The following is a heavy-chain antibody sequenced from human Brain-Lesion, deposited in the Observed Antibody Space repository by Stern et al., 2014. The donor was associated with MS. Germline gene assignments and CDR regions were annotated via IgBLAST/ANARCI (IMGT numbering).Heavy chain of an antibody. V-gene: IGHV4-31*03. CDR1: GGSVSSGGYF. CDR3: ARNPALWYFDL. CDR2: VYYSGSI. J-gene: IGHJ2*01. D-gene: IGHD3-3*02. Sequence: QVQLQESGPGLVKPLQTLSLTCTVSGGSVSSGGYFWNWIRQHPGKGLEWIGNVYYSGSIAYNPSLKSRVTISVDTSKNQFSLRLRSVTAADTAVYYCARNPALWYFDLWGRGTLAAVSS.